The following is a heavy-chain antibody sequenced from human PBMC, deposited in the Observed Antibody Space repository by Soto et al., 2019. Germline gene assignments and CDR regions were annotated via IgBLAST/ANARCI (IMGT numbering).Heavy chain of an antibody. Sequence: QVQLVQSGAEVKKPGASVKVSCKASGYTFTSYGISWVRQAPGQGPEWMGRISTYNGNTNYVQKLQGRVTMTTDTPTNTAYMELRSLRYDDTAVYYCARDPGYSTTWHQAFDIWGQGTMVTVSS. CDR2: ISTYNGNT. CDR3: ARDPGYSTTWHQAFDI. D-gene: IGHD6-13*01. V-gene: IGHV1-18*01. J-gene: IGHJ3*02. CDR1: GYTFTSYG.